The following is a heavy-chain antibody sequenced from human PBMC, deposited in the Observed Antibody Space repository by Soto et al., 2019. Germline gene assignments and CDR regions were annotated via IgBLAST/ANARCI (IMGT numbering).Heavy chain of an antibody. J-gene: IGHJ6*02. CDR1: GFTFSSYS. CDR2: ISSSSSHI. V-gene: IGHV3-21*01. D-gene: IGHD3-10*01. CDR3: ARDMTHGMVRGPWSDKVGYGMDV. Sequence: GGSLRLSCAASGFTFSSYSMNWVRQAPGKGLEWVSSISSSSSHIYYADSVKGRFTISRDNAKNSLYLQMNSLRAEDTAVYYCARDMTHGMVRGPWSDKVGYGMDVWGQGTTVTVSS.